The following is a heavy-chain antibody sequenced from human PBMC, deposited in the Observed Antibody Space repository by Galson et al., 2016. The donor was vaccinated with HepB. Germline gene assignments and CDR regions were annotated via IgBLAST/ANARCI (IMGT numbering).Heavy chain of an antibody. CDR1: GGSFSGYY. D-gene: IGHD6-19*01. V-gene: IGHV4-34*01. Sequence: ETLSLTCGVSGGSFSGYYGSWIRQPPGKGQEWIGEINHGGSANCNPSLKSRVTFSVDTSKNQFSLKLRSVTAADTAIYYCARTQAVAGPNWFDPWGQGTLVSVSS. J-gene: IGHJ5*02. CDR3: ARTQAVAGPNWFDP. CDR2: INHGGSA.